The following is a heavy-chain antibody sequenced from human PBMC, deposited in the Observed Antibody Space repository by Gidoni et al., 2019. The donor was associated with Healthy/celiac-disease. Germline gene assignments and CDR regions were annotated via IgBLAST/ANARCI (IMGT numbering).Heavy chain of an antibody. CDR1: RFTFGSFA. CDR2: ISTSGCNT. Sequence: EVQLLESGGGLVQPGGSLRLSCAGTRFTFGSFAMSWVRQAPGKGLEWVSSISTSGCNTFYADSVKGRFTISRDNSKNTLFLHMNSLSAEDTAVYYCAKDWGYYGMDVWGLGTTVTVSS. CDR3: AKDWGYYGMDV. D-gene: IGHD3-16*01. J-gene: IGHJ6*02. V-gene: IGHV3-23*01.